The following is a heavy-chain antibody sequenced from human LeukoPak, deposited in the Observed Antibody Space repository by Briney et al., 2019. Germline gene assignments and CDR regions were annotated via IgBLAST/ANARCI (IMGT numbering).Heavy chain of an antibody. CDR2: ISGSGGST. D-gene: IGHD5-18*01. V-gene: IGHV3-23*01. Sequence: GGSLRLSCAASGFTFSSYAMSWVRQAPGKGLEWVSAISGSGGSTYYADSVKGRFTISRDNSKNTLYLQMNSLRAEDTAVYYCANSGYSYGSGPTRDYWGQGTLVTVSS. CDR3: ANSGYSYGSGPTRDY. CDR1: GFTFSSYA. J-gene: IGHJ4*02.